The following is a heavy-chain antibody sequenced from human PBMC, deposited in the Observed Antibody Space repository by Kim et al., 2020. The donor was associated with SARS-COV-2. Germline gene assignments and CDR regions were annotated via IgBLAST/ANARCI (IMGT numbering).Heavy chain of an antibody. D-gene: IGHD1-26*01. CDR2: IYYSGST. CDR3: ARGRWELPY. CDR1: GGSISNYY. V-gene: IGHV4-59*01. J-gene: IGHJ4*02. Sequence: SETLSLTCTVSGGSISNYYWSWIRQPPGKGLEWIGYIYYSGSTNYNPSLKSRVTISVDTSNNQVSLTLSSVTAADTAVYYCARGRWELPYWGQGTLDTVS.